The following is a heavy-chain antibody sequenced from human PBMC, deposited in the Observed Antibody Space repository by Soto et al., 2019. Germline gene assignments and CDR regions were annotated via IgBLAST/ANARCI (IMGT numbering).Heavy chain of an antibody. CDR1: GYTFTNFA. D-gene: IGHD6-6*01. CDR3: ARGGAARHLDS. V-gene: IGHV1-18*01. J-gene: IGHJ5*01. CDR2: VSANNGFT. Sequence: ASVKVSCKTSGYTFTNFALSWVRQAPGQGLEWIGFVSANNGFTHFAQKFQDRVSVKTDTSTNTVYLDLRSLSSDDTAVYYCARGGAARHLDSWGQGTPVTVSS.